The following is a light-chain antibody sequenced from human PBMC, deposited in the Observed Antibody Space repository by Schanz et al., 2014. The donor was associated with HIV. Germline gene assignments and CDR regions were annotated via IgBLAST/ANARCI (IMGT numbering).Light chain of an antibody. CDR3: SSYGGGDTLL. CDR2: EVT. V-gene: IGLV2-8*01. J-gene: IGLJ3*02. Sequence: QSALTQPPSASGSPGQSVTISCTGTSSDVGGYNHVSWYQQHPGKAPKLMIYEVTKRPSGVPDRVSGSKSGNTASLTVSGLQADDEADYYCSSYGGGDTLLFGGGTKLTVL. CDR1: SSDVGGYNH.